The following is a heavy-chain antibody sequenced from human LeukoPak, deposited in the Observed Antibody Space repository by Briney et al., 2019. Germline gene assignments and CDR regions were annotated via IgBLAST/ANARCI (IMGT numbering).Heavy chain of an antibody. CDR1: GGTFSSYA. Sequence: SVKVSCKASGGTFSSYAISWVRQAPGQGLEWMGGIIPIFGTANYAQKFQGRVTITTDESTSTAHMELSSLRSEDTAVYYCARGPRTTGTTLNVWGKGTTVTVSS. D-gene: IGHD1-1*01. CDR3: ARGPRTTGTTLNV. V-gene: IGHV1-69*05. CDR2: IIPIFGTA. J-gene: IGHJ6*04.